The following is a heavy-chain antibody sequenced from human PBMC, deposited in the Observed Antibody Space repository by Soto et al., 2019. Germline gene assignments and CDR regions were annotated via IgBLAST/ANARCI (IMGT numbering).Heavy chain of an antibody. CDR3: ACPGIAAAGRYDAFDI. J-gene: IGHJ3*02. CDR2: ISSSRSYI. Sequence: ELQLVESGGGLVKPGGSLRLSCAASGFTFSSYSMNWVRQAPGKGLEWVSSISSSRSYIYYADSVKGRFTISRDKAKNSLYLQMNSLRAEDTAVYYCACPGIAAAGRYDAFDIWGQGTMVTVSS. D-gene: IGHD6-13*01. V-gene: IGHV3-21*01. CDR1: GFTFSSYS.